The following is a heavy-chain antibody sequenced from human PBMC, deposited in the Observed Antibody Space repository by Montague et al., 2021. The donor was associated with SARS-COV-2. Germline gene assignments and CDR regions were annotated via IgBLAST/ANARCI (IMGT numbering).Heavy chain of an antibody. CDR3: ARHSGRDTIFGVVIIPDAFDI. V-gene: IGHV4-39*01. Sequence: SETLSFTCTVPGSSISSSSYYWGWIHQPPGKGLEWIGSIYYSGSTYYNPSLKSRVTISVDTSKNQFSLKLSSVTAADTAVYYCARHSGRDTIFGVVIIPDAFDIWGQGRMVTV. D-gene: IGHD3-3*01. CDR2: IYYSGST. J-gene: IGHJ3*02. CDR1: GSSISSSSYY.